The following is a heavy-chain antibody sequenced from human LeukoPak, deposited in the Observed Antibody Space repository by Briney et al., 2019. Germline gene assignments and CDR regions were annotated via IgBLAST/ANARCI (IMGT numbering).Heavy chain of an antibody. J-gene: IGHJ4*02. V-gene: IGHV3-23*01. Sequence: SGGSLRLSCAASGFTFSSYAMSWVRQAPGKGLEWVSAISGSGGSTYYADSVKGRLTISRDNSKNTLYLQMNSLRAEDTAVYYCAKDRIYYDSSGLTHDYWGQGTLVTVSS. CDR1: GFTFSSYA. D-gene: IGHD3-22*01. CDR2: ISGSGGST. CDR3: AKDRIYYDSSGLTHDY.